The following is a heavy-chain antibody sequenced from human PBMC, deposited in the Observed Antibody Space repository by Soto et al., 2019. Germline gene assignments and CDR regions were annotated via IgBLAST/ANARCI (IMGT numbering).Heavy chain of an antibody. CDR3: AGGDEYSSSAFDI. CDR2: IYYSGST. D-gene: IGHD2-2*01. CDR1: GGSISSYY. Sequence: QVQLQEAGPGLLKPSETLSLTCTVSGGSISSYYWRWIRQPPGKGLEWIGYIYYSGSTNYNPSLKSRVTISVDTSKNQFSLKLSSVTAADTAVYYCAGGDEYSSSAFDIWGQGTMVTVSS. V-gene: IGHV4-59*08. J-gene: IGHJ3*02.